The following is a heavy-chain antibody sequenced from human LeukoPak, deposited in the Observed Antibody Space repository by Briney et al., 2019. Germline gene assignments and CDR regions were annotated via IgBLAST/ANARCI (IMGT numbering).Heavy chain of an antibody. Sequence: GGSLRLSCAASGFTVSSNYMSWVRQAPGKGLEWVSVIYSGGSTYYADSVKGRFTISRDNSKNTLYLQMNSLRAEDTAVYYCARDTVTTDAFDIWGQGTMVTVSS. V-gene: IGHV3-66*01. CDR3: ARDTVTTDAFDI. CDR2: IYSGGST. D-gene: IGHD4-17*01. CDR1: GFTVSSNY. J-gene: IGHJ3*02.